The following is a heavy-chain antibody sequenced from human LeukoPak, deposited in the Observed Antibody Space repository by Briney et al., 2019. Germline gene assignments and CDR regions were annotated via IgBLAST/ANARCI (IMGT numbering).Heavy chain of an antibody. V-gene: IGHV4-4*02. CDR3: ARDVDGHYDILTGYYNGAGYYFDY. Sequence: SETLSLTCAVSGGSISSSNWYSWVRQSPGKGLECIGEIYHSGSTNYNPSLKSRVTISVDKSKSHFSLNVNSVTAADTAVYYCARDVDGHYDILTGYYNGAGYYFDYWGPGTLVTVSS. J-gene: IGHJ4*02. CDR1: GGSISSSNW. CDR2: IYHSGST. D-gene: IGHD3-9*01.